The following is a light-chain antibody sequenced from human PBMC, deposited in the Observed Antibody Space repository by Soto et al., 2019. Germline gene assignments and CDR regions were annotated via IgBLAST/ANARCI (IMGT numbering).Light chain of an antibody. Sequence: EVVLTQSPGTLSLSPGERASLSCRASQDIKSRDLAWYQQRPGQAPRLLIYHSSARATGIPERFSASGSGTDFTLTISRLEPEYSAVYFCQKYETSPYTFGQGTKVEIK. J-gene: IGKJ2*01. CDR2: HSS. V-gene: IGKV3-20*01. CDR1: QDIKSRD. CDR3: QKYETSPYT.